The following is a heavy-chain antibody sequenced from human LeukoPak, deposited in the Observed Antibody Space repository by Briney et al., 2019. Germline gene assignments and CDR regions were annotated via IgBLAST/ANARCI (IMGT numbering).Heavy chain of an antibody. CDR2: ISVITDST. D-gene: IGHD1-7*01. J-gene: IGHJ4*02. CDR3: AKQDWSNWNYPIDY. CDR1: GFTFSNYA. Sequence: GGSLRLSCAASGFTFSNYAMSWVRQAPGKGLEWVSSISVITDSTYDAASVKGRFTVSRDDSKNTLYLQMNGLRAEDTAVYYCAKQDWSNWNYPIDYWGQGTLVTVSS. V-gene: IGHV3-23*01.